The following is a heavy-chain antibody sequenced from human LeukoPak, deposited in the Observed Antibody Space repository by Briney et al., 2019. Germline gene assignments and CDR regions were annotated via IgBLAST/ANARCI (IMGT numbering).Heavy chain of an antibody. Sequence: GGSLRLSCAASGFSFDDLGMTWVRQVPGKGLEWVAGINWNGASTGYADSVRGRFTISRDNAKNSLYLQMNSLRAEDTALYYCARAVCPTIKFCDSSYFMDVWSKGTTVNVS. V-gene: IGHV3-20*04. CDR2: INWNGAST. CDR1: GFSFDDLG. D-gene: IGHD6-6*01. J-gene: IGHJ6*03. CDR3: ARAVCPTIKFCDSSYFMDV.